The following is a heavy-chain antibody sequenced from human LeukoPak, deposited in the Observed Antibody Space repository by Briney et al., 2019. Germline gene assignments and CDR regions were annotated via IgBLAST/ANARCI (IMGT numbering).Heavy chain of an antibody. CDR2: FDPEDGET. CDR1: GYTLTELS. J-gene: IGHJ4*02. CDR3: ATGRSSWYGREYYFDY. Sequence: ASVKVSCKVSGYTLTELSMHWVRQAPGKGLEWMGGFDPEDGETIYAQKFQGRVTMTEDTSTDTAHMELSSLRSEDTAVYYCATGRSSWYGREYYFDYWGQGTLVTASS. D-gene: IGHD6-13*01. V-gene: IGHV1-24*01.